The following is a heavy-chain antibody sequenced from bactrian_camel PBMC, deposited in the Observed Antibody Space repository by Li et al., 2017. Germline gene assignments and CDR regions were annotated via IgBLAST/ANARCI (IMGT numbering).Heavy chain of an antibody. CDR3: ALDGTYGGDWDEHRVLRRTECNN. V-gene: IGHV3S53*01. J-gene: IGHJ4*01. CDR1: GWPYSAFL. Sequence: HVQLVESGGGAVRTGESLRLSCEFSGWPYSAFLMAFFRQRPGKEREGVAAIDWNAMTTYADSVKGRFTISKDNANNILYLQMNNLKPEDTAIYYCALDGTYGGDWDEHRVLRRTECNNWGQGTQVTVS. D-gene: IGHD6*01. CDR2: IDWNAMT.